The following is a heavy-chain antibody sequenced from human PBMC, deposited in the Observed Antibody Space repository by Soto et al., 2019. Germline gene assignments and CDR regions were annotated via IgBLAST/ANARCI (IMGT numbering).Heavy chain of an antibody. Sequence: EVQLVESGGGLVKPGGSLRLSCAASGFTFSSYSMNWVRQAPGKGLEWVSSISSSSSYIYYADSVKGRFTISRDNAKNSLYLQMNSRRAEDTAVYYCARDQVAGTRYFYLWGRGTLVTVSS. CDR1: GFTFSSYS. CDR2: ISSSSSYI. J-gene: IGHJ2*01. D-gene: IGHD6-19*01. CDR3: ARDQVAGTRYFYL. V-gene: IGHV3-21*01.